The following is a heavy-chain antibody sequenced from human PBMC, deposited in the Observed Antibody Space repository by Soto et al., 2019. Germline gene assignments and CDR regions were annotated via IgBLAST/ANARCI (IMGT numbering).Heavy chain of an antibody. CDR1: GFSLSTRGVG. CDR2: LYWDDDE. Sequence: QITLNESGPTLVKPTQTLTLTCTFSGFSLSTRGVGVGWIRQPPGKALEWLALLYWDDDERYSPSLMSRLTITEDTSKTQVFLTMTNVDPVDTATYYCAHRPRGFTYFFDYWGQGTLVTVSS. CDR3: AHRPRGFTYFFDY. V-gene: IGHV2-5*02. J-gene: IGHJ4*02.